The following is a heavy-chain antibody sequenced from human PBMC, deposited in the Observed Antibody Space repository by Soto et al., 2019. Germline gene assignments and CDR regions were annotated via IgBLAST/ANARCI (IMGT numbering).Heavy chain of an antibody. Sequence: GGSLRLSCAASGFTFSDYYMSWIRQAPGKGLEWISYISSSGNYADYADSMKGRFSISRDNAKNSLYLQVHSLRAEDTAVYYCARSSGSYWWEFDYWGQGTLVTVSS. CDR2: ISSSGNYA. D-gene: IGHD3-10*01. V-gene: IGHV3-11*06. J-gene: IGHJ4*02. CDR3: ARSSGSYWWEFDY. CDR1: GFTFSDYY.